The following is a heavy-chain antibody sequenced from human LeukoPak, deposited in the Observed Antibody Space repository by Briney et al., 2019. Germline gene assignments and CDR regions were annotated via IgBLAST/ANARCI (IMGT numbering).Heavy chain of an antibody. V-gene: IGHV1-2*02. Sequence: GASVKVSCKASGYTFTGYYMHWVRQAPGQGLEWMGWINPNSGGTNYAQKFQGRVTMTRDTSISTAYMELSRLRSDDTAVYYCARVRSGYSSVNYYYYMDVWGKGTTVTVSS. CDR2: INPNSGGT. D-gene: IGHD5-18*01. CDR3: ARVRSGYSSVNYYYYMDV. CDR1: GYTFTGYY. J-gene: IGHJ6*03.